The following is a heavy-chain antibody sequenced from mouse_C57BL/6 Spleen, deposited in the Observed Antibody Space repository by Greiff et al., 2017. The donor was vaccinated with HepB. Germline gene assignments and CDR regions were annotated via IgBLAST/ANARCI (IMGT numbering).Heavy chain of an antibody. CDR2: IYPGDGDT. CDR1: GYAFSSSW. J-gene: IGHJ2*01. CDR3: ARCDYGSSSTDY. D-gene: IGHD1-1*01. Sequence: VQVVESGPELVKPGASVKISCKASGYAFSSSWMNWVKQRPGKGLEWIGRIYPGDGDTNYNGKFKGKATLTADKSSSTAYMQLSSLTSEDSAVYFCARCDYGSSSTDYWGQGTTLTVSS. V-gene: IGHV1-82*01.